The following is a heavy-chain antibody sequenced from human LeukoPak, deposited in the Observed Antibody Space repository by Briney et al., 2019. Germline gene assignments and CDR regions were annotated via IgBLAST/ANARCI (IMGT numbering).Heavy chain of an antibody. Sequence: PGGSLRLSCAASGFTFSSYWMHWVRQAPGKGLVWVSRINSDGSSTSYADSVKGRFTISRDNAKNTLYLQMNSLRAEDTAVYYCARSYCGGDCYFNYYGMDVWGQGTMVTVSS. D-gene: IGHD2-21*02. V-gene: IGHV3-74*01. CDR1: GFTFSSYW. CDR2: INSDGSST. CDR3: ARSYCGGDCYFNYYGMDV. J-gene: IGHJ6*02.